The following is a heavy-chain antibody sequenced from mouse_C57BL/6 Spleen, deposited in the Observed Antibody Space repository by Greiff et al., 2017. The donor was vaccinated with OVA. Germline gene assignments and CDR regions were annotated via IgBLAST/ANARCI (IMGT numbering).Heavy chain of an antibody. Sequence: QVQLQQSGAELVKPGASVKMSCKASGYTFTSYWITWVKQRPGQSLEWIGDIYPGSGSTNYNEKFKSKATLTVDTSSSTAYMQLSSLTSEDSAVYYCARSLYYGSSPFAYWGQGTLVTVSA. CDR1: GYTFTSYW. CDR2: IYPGSGST. J-gene: IGHJ3*01. V-gene: IGHV1-55*01. CDR3: ARSLYYGSSPFAY. D-gene: IGHD1-1*01.